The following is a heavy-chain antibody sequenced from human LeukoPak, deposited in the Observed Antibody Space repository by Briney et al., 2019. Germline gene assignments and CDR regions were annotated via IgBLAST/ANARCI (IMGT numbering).Heavy chain of an antibody. Sequence: SETLSLTCTVSGGSISSYYWSWIRQPPGKGLEWIGYIYYSGSTNYNPSLKSRVTISVDTPKNQFSLKLSSVTAADTAVYYCARQGGGFWYFDLWGRGTLVTVSS. V-gene: IGHV4-59*08. CDR3: ARQGGGFWYFDL. CDR2: IYYSGST. D-gene: IGHD6-25*01. J-gene: IGHJ2*01. CDR1: GGSISSYY.